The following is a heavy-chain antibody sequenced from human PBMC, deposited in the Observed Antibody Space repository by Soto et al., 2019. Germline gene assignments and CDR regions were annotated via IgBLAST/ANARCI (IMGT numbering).Heavy chain of an antibody. CDR1: GGYFSGYD. J-gene: IGHJ4*02. CDR2: INHSGST. V-gene: IGHV4-34*01. Sequence: SETLCLTCAVYGGYFSGYDGTWIRKPTGTGLEWIGEINHSGSTNYNPSLKSRVTISVDTSKNQFSLKLTSVTAADTAVYYCARDKITGLFDYWGQGTLVTVSS. CDR3: ARDKITGLFDY. D-gene: IGHD2-8*02.